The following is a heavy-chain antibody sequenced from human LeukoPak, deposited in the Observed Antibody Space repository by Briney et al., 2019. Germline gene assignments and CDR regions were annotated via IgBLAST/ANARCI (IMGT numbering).Heavy chain of an antibody. Sequence: SETLSLTCTVSGDSISSYYWSWIRQPAGKGLEWIGRIYTSGSTNYNPSLKSRVTISGDTSKNQFSLKLRSVTAADTAVYYCARDRVGQQLVGRKNNYYYMDVWGKGTTVTISS. D-gene: IGHD6-13*01. CDR2: IYTSGST. CDR1: GDSISSYY. J-gene: IGHJ6*03. CDR3: ARDRVGQQLVGRKNNYYYMDV. V-gene: IGHV4-4*07.